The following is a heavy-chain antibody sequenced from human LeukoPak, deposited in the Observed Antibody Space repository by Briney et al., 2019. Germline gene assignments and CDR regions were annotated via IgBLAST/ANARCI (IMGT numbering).Heavy chain of an antibody. CDR3: ARGRGYGDADFDY. CDR1: GGTFSSYA. J-gene: IGHJ4*02. V-gene: IGHV1-69*06. CDR2: IIPIFGTA. Sequence: SVKVSCKASGGTFSSYAISWVRQAPGQGLEWMGGIIPIFGTANYAQKSQGRVTITADKSTSTAYMELSSLRSEDTAVYYCARGRGYGDADFDYWGQGTLVTVSS. D-gene: IGHD4-17*01.